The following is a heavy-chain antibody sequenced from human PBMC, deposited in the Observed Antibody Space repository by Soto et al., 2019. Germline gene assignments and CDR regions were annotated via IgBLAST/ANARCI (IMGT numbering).Heavy chain of an antibody. CDR1: GGTFSSYA. CDR3: AVVVAATTLLGWFDP. V-gene: IGHV1-69*12. J-gene: IGHJ5*02. CDR2: IIPIFGTA. Sequence: QVQLVQSGAEVKKPGSSVKVSCKASGGTFSSYAISWVRQARGQGLEWMGGIIPIFGTANYAQKFQGRVTITADESTSTAYMELSSLRSEDTAVYYCAVVVAATTLLGWFDPWGQGTLVTVSS. D-gene: IGHD2-15*01.